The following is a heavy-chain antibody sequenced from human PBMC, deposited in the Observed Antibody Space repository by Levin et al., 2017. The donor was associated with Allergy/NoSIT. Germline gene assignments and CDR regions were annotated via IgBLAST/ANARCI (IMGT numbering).Heavy chain of an antibody. Sequence: SETLSLTCTVSGGSISSSSYYWGWIRQPPGKGLEWIGSIYYSGSTYYNPSLKSRVTISVDTSKNQFSLKLSSVTAADTAVYYCARENSAWYYYDSSGYYPDYWGQGTLVTVSS. D-gene: IGHD3-22*01. J-gene: IGHJ4*02. CDR2: IYYSGST. CDR3: ARENSAWYYYDSSGYYPDY. CDR1: GGSISSSSYY. V-gene: IGHV4-39*07.